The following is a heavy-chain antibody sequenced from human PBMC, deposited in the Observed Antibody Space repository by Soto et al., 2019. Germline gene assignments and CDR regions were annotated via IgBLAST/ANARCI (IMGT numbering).Heavy chain of an antibody. D-gene: IGHD1-1*01. CDR2: IYYSGST. Sequence: SETLSLTCTVSGGSISSYYWSWIRQPPGKGLEWIGYIYYSGSTNYNPSLKSRVTVSVDTSKNQFSLKLSSVTAADTAVYYCARRYGYIFDYWGQGTLVTVSS. CDR3: ARRYGYIFDY. J-gene: IGHJ4*02. CDR1: GGSISSYY. V-gene: IGHV4-59*08.